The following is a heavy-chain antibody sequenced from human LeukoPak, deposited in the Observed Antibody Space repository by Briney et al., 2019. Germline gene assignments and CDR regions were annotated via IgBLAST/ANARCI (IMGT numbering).Heavy chain of an antibody. CDR3: AKLTVTTVDFDY. Sequence: GRSLRLSCAASGFTFSSYGMHWVRQAPGKGLEWVAVISYDGSNKYYADSVKGRFTISRDNSKNTLYLQMNSLRAEDTAVYYCAKLTVTTVDFDYWGQGTLVTVSS. J-gene: IGHJ4*02. V-gene: IGHV3-30*18. CDR1: GFTFSSYG. D-gene: IGHD4-23*01. CDR2: ISYDGSNK.